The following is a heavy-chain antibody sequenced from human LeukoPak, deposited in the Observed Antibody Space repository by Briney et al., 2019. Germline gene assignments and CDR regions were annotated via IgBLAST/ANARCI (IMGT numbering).Heavy chain of an antibody. D-gene: IGHD3-22*01. V-gene: IGHV5-51*01. CDR3: ARINYYDSSGYSYCFDY. Sequence: GESLKISCKGSGYSFTSYWIGWVRQMPGKGLEWMGIIYPGDSDTRYSPSFQGQVTISADKSISTAYLQWSSLKASDTAMYYCARINYYDSSGYSYCFDYWGQGTLVTVSS. J-gene: IGHJ4*02. CDR2: IYPGDSDT. CDR1: GYSFTSYW.